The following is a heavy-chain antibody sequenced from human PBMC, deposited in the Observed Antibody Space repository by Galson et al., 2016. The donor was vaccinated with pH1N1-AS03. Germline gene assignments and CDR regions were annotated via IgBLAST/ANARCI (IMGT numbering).Heavy chain of an antibody. CDR1: GFIFSSYA. V-gene: IGHV3-23*01. CDR3: AKAPNAVSTGGEY. D-gene: IGHD5/OR15-5a*01. J-gene: IGHJ4*02. CDR2: ISGSGGTT. Sequence: SLRLSCAASGFIFSSYAMSWVRQAPGKGLEWVSAISGSGGTTYYADSVKGRFTISRDNSKNTLYLQMNSLAAADTAVYYCAKAPNAVSTGGEYWGQGTLVTVSS.